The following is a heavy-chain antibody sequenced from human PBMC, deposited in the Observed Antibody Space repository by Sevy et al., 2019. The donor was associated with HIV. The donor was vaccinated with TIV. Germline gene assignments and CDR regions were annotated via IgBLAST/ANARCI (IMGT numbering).Heavy chain of an antibody. CDR2: FYYTKST. J-gene: IGHJ6*02. CDR1: GDSMSGDY. CDR3: AKASPNYYYGMDV. V-gene: IGHV4-59*01. Sequence: SETLSLTCTVSGDSMSGDYWSWIRQPPGKGLEWIGYFYYTKSTTYSPALKSRVTISVDTSKNQFSLKLSSVTAADTAVYYCAKASPNYYYGMDVWGQGTPVTVSS.